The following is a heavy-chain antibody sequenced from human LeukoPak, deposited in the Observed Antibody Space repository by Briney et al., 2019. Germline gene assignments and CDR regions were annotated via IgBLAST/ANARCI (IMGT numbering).Heavy chain of an antibody. Sequence: GGSLRLSCAASGFTFSSYNMNWVRQAPGKGLEWVSSITSSSSNAYYADSVKGRFTISRDNAKKSLYLQMNSLRAEDTALYYCVRDGGDCISTTYYTYYGMDVWGKGTTVTVSA. CDR3: VRDGGDCISTTYYTYYGMDV. CDR1: GFTFSSYN. V-gene: IGHV3-21*01. D-gene: IGHD2-2*01. CDR2: ITSSSSNA. J-gene: IGHJ6*04.